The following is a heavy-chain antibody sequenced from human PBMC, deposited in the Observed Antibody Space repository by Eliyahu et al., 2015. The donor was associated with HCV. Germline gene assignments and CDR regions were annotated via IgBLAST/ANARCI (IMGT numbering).Heavy chain of an antibody. Sequence: QVQLVQSGAEVKKPGSSVKVSCKASGGTFSSYAISWVRQAPGQGLEWMGGIIPIFGTANYAQKFQGRVTITADESTSTAYMELSSLRSEDTAVYYCARSVVPAASRHRSQNSYGMDVWGQGTTVTVSS. V-gene: IGHV1-69*01. CDR2: IIPIFGTA. CDR1: GGTFSSYA. CDR3: ARSVVPAASRHRSQNSYGMDV. D-gene: IGHD2-2*01. J-gene: IGHJ6*02.